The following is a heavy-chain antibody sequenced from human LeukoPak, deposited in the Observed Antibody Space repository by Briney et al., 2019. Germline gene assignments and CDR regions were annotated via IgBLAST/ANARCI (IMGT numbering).Heavy chain of an antibody. CDR3: ARPDYGGNSQGAFDI. CDR2: IYYSGST. CDR1: GGSISSYY. D-gene: IGHD4-23*01. Sequence: SETLSLTCTVSGGSISSYYWSWIRLPPGKGLEWIGYIYYSGSTNYNPSLKSRVTISVDTSKNQFSLKLSSVTAADTAVYYCARPDYGGNSQGAFDIWGQGTMVTVSS. V-gene: IGHV4-59*08. J-gene: IGHJ3*02.